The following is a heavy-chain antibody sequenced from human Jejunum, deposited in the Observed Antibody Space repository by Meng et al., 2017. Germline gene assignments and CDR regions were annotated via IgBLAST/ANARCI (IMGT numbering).Heavy chain of an antibody. D-gene: IGHD1-26*01. CDR2: TRNKANSYTT. J-gene: IGHJ4*02. CDR3: ARDGRSGSYFDS. V-gene: IGHV3-72*01. Sequence: GGSLRPSCAASGFTFSDHYMDGVRQAPGKGLEWVGRTRNKANSYTTDYAASVKGRFTISRDDSKNSLYLQMNSLKTEDTAVYYCARDGRSGSYFDSWGQGTLVTVSS. CDR1: GFTFSDHY.